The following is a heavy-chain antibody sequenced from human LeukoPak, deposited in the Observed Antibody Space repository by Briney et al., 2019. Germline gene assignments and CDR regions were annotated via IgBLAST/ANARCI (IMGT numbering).Heavy chain of an antibody. V-gene: IGHV3-21*01. CDR2: ISSSSSYI. Sequence: PGGSLRLSCAASGFTFSSYSMNWVRQAPGKGLEWVSSISSSSSYIYYADSVKGRFTISRDNAKNTLYLQMNSLRAEDTAVYYCARGSNTVQREDRNDYWGQGTLVTVSS. J-gene: IGHJ4*02. D-gene: IGHD2/OR15-2a*01. CDR1: GFTFSSYS. CDR3: ARGSNTVQREDRNDY.